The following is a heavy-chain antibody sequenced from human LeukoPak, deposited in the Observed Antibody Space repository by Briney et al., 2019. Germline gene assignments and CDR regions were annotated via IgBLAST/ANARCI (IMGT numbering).Heavy chain of an antibody. Sequence: ASVKVSCKASGYTFTGYYMHWVRQAPGQGLEWMGWINPNSGGTNYAQKFQGRVTMTRDTSISTAYVELSRLRSDDTAVYYCARGPDYGDYLFDYWGQGTLVTVSS. CDR1: GYTFTGYY. J-gene: IGHJ4*02. CDR2: INPNSGGT. V-gene: IGHV1-2*02. CDR3: ARGPDYGDYLFDY. D-gene: IGHD4-17*01.